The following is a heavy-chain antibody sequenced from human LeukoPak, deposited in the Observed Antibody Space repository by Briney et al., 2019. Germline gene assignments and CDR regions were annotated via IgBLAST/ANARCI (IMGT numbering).Heavy chain of an antibody. CDR1: GGTFSSYA. CDR3: ARGLSGTTLGPFDY. D-gene: IGHD1-7*01. V-gene: IGHV1-69*13. J-gene: IGHJ4*02. CDR2: IIPIFGTA. Sequence: GASVKVSCKASGGTFSSYAISWVRQAPGQGLEWMGGIIPIFGTANYAQKFQGRVTITADESTSTAYMELSSLRSEDTAVYYCARGLSGTTLGPFDYWGQGTLVTVSS.